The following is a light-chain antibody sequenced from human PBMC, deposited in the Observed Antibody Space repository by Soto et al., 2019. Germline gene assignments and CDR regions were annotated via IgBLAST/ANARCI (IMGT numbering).Light chain of an antibody. CDR3: QQYYSYPWT. V-gene: IGKV1-8*01. CDR1: QGISSY. CDR2: AAS. Sequence: AIRMTQSPSSLSASTGDRVTSTCRASQGISSYLAWYQQKPGKAPKLLIYAASTLQSGVPSRFSGSGSGTDFTLTISCLQSEDFATYYCQQYYSYPWTFGQGTKVDIK. J-gene: IGKJ1*01.